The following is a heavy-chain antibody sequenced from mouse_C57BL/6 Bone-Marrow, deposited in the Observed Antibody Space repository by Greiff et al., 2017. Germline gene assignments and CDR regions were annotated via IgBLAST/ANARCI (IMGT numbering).Heavy chain of an antibody. CDR1: GYAFTGYG. Sequence: VQLQQSGAGLMQPGASVKLSCKSTGYAFTGYGIAWVKQRPGHGLEWIGEILPGSGSTNYNEKFKGKSTFTADTSSNTAYMQLSRLTTEDSAIYYCAKRRWLLRYYFDDWGKGTTLTVSS. J-gene: IGHJ2*01. CDR3: AKRRWLLRYYFDD. CDR2: ILPGSGST. D-gene: IGHD2-3*01. V-gene: IGHV1-9*01.